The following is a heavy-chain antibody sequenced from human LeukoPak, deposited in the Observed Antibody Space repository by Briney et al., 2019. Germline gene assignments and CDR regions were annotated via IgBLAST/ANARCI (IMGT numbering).Heavy chain of an antibody. CDR3: ARDPENYDYVWGSYRYTEPFDY. CDR2: IYYSGST. Sequence: PSETLSLTCTVSGGSISSSSYYWGWIRQPPGKGLEWIGSIYYSGSTYYNPSLKSRVTISVDTSKNQFSLKLSSVTAADTAVYYCARDPENYDYVWGSYRYTEPFDYWGQGTLVTVSS. CDR1: GGSISSSSYY. V-gene: IGHV4-39*07. J-gene: IGHJ4*02. D-gene: IGHD3-16*02.